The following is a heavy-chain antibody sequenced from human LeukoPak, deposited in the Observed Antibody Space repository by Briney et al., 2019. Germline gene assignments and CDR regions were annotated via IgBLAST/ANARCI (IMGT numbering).Heavy chain of an antibody. D-gene: IGHD1-26*01. CDR1: GGSINNYY. Sequence: SETLSLTCTVSGGSINNYYWTWIRQPPGKGLEWIGYVYHSGSTNYKPSLKSRLTMSIDTSSNQLSLKLSSVTAADTAVHYCARAPVGAHGPFEYWGQGTLVTVSS. CDR3: ARAPVGAHGPFEY. J-gene: IGHJ4*02. CDR2: VYHSGST. V-gene: IGHV4-59*01.